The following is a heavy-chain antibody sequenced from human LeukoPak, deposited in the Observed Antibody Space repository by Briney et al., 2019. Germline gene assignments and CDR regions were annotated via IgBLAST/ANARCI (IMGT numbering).Heavy chain of an antibody. Sequence: SETLSLTCTVSGGSISSYYWSWIRQPPGKGLEWIGYIYYSGSTNYNPSLKSRVTISVDTSKNQFSLKLSSVTAADTAVYYCARDGFGRGSGSYYNYYGMDVWGQGTTVTVSS. J-gene: IGHJ6*02. CDR3: ARDGFGRGSGSYYNYYGMDV. D-gene: IGHD3-10*01. CDR2: IYYSGST. CDR1: GGSISSYY. V-gene: IGHV4-59*01.